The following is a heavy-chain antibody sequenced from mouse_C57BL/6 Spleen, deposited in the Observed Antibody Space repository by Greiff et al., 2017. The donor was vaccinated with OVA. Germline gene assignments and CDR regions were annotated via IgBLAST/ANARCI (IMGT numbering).Heavy chain of an antibody. CDR2: FHPYNDDT. CDR3: ARRILLLGAMDY. D-gene: IGHD1-1*01. Sequence: QVQLQQSGAELVKPGASVKMSCKASGYTFTTYPIEWMKQNHGKSLEWIGNFHPYNDDTKYNAKFKGKATFTVEKSSSTVYLELSRLTSDDSAVYYCARRILLLGAMDYWGQGTSVTVSS. V-gene: IGHV1-47*01. CDR1: GYTFTTYP. J-gene: IGHJ4*01.